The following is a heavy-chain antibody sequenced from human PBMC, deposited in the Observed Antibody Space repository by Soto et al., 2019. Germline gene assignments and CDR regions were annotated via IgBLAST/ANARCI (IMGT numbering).Heavy chain of an antibody. J-gene: IGHJ4*02. V-gene: IGHV3-23*01. CDR2: ISGSGGST. Sequence: HPGGSLRLSCVASGFTFSNYAMSWVRQAPGKGLEWVSTISGSGGSTYYADSVKGRFTISRDNSENTLYLQMNTLRAEDTALYSCAKAYTSGWYGLDYWGQGTLVTVSS. D-gene: IGHD6-19*01. CDR3: AKAYTSGWYGLDY. CDR1: GFTFSNYA.